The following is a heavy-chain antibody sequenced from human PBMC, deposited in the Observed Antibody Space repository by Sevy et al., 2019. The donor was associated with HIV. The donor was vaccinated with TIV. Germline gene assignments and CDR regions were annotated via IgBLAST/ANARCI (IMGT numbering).Heavy chain of an antibody. CDR1: GFTFSSYG. CDR3: AKDRSRYYYYYGMDV. V-gene: IGHV3-30*18. Sequence: GGSLRLSCAASGFTFSSYGMHWVRQAPGKGLEWVAVISYDGSNKYYADSVKGRFTISRDNSKNTLYLQMNSLRAEDTAVYYCAKDRSRYYYYYGMDVWGRGTTVTVSS. CDR2: ISYDGSNK. J-gene: IGHJ6*02. D-gene: IGHD3-10*01.